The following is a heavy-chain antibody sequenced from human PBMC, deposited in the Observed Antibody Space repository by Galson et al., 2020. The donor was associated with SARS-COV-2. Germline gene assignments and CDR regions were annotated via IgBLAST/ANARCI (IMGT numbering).Heavy chain of an antibody. V-gene: IGHV4-34*01. CDR2: INHSGST. CDR3: ARGRCGSCYSYYYYYGMDV. D-gene: IGHD2-15*01. J-gene: IGHJ6*02. CDR1: GGSFSGYY. Sequence: SETLSLTCAVYGGSFSGYYWSWIRQPPGKGLEWIGEINHSGSTNYNPSLKSRVTISVDTSKNQFSLKLSSVTAADTAVYYCARGRCGSCYSYYYYYGMDVWGQGTTVTVSS.